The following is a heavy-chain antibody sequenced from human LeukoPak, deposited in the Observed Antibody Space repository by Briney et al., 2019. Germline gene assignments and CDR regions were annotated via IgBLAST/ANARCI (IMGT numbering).Heavy chain of an antibody. Sequence: SETLSLTCAVYGGSFSGYYRSWIRQPPGKGLEWIGEINHSGSTNYNPSLKSRVTISVDTSKNQFSLKLSSVTAADAAVYYCARGAAAGSDFDYWGQGTLVTVSS. CDR1: GGSFSGYY. J-gene: IGHJ4*02. D-gene: IGHD6-13*01. CDR2: INHSGST. CDR3: ARGAAAGSDFDY. V-gene: IGHV4-34*01.